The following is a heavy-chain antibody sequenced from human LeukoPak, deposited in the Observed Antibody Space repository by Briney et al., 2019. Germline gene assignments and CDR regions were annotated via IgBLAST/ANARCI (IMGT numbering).Heavy chain of an antibody. Sequence: GGSLRLSRAASGLTFSTYAMSWVRQAPGKGLEWVANINQGGSDKYYVDSVKGRFTISRDNANNLLYLQMNSLRGEDTAVYYCTRDRSRAEDDWGQGTLVTVSS. J-gene: IGHJ4*02. CDR3: TRDRSRAEDD. D-gene: IGHD1-14*01. CDR2: INQGGSDK. V-gene: IGHV3-7*01. CDR1: GLTFSTYA.